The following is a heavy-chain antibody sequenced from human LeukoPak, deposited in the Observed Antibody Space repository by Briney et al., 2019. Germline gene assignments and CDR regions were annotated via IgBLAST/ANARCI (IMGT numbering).Heavy chain of an antibody. CDR2: IYYSGST. CDR3: ARTSIFGVVNWFDP. V-gene: IGHV4-59*01. J-gene: IGHJ5*02. CDR1: GGSISSYY. D-gene: IGHD3-3*01. Sequence: SETLSLTCTVSGGSISSYYWSWIRQPPGKGLEWIGYIYYSGSTNYNPSLKSRVTISVDTSKNQFSLKLSSVTAADTAVYYCARTSIFGVVNWFDPWGQGTLVTVSS.